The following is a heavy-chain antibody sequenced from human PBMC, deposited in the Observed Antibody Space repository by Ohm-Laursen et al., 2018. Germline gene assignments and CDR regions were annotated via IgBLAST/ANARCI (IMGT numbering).Heavy chain of an antibody. CDR1: GFTFSSHA. CDR2: ITSSSTSI. Sequence: SLRLSCAASGFTFSSHAMTWVRQAPGKGLEWVSFITSSSTSIYYLDSVKGRFTISRDNAKNSLYLQMNSLRAEDTAVYYCAKIELRLWFGDPDDAFDIWGQGTMVTVSS. D-gene: IGHD3-10*01. J-gene: IGHJ3*02. V-gene: IGHV3-48*04. CDR3: AKIELRLWFGDPDDAFDI.